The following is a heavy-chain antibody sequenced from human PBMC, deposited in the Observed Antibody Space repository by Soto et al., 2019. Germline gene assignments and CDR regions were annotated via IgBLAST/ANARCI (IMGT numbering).Heavy chain of an antibody. Sequence: GRSLRLAYAGSGSSFNDHYIDWVRQAPGKGLEWIGQIRNKDRGYTTEYAASVRGRFTISRDDSSNSLYLHMTSLKTEDTAVYYCSDLGNWFVPWGQGTLVTVSS. CDR3: SDLGNWFVP. J-gene: IGHJ5*02. V-gene: IGHV3-72*01. CDR1: GSSFNDHY. CDR2: IRNKDRGYTT.